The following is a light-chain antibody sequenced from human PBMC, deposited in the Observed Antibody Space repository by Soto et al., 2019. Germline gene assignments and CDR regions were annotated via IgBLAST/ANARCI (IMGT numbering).Light chain of an antibody. CDR3: QQYGTSGT. V-gene: IGKV3-20*01. Sequence: EIVLTQSPGTLSLSPGERATLSSRASQSVSNNYLAWYQQKPGQAPRLLIYGASNSATGTPDRFSGSGSGTDFTLTISRLEPEYFAVYYCQQYGTSGTFGQGTKVDIK. CDR2: GAS. J-gene: IGKJ1*01. CDR1: QSVSNNY.